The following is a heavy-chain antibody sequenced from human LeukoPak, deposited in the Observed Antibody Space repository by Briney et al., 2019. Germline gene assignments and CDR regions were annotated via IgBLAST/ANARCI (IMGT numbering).Heavy chain of an antibody. D-gene: IGHD3-16*01. CDR2: INHNGST. CDR3: ARAYGGHNWFDP. V-gene: IGHV4-34*01. J-gene: IGHJ5*02. CDR1: GGSFSGYY. Sequence: SSETLSLTCAVYGGSFSGYYWSWIRQPPGKGLEWIGEINHNGSTNYNPSLKSRVTISVDTSKNQFSLKLSSVTAADTAVYYCARAYGGHNWFDPWGQGTLVTVSS.